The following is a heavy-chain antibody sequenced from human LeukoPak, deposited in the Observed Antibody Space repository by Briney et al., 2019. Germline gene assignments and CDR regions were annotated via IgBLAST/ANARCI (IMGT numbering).Heavy chain of an antibody. CDR3: ARVPTERYYYDSSGYYNYYYYMDV. CDR1: GYTFTSYG. D-gene: IGHD3-22*01. J-gene: IGHJ6*03. V-gene: IGHV1-18*01. CDR2: ISAYNGNT. Sequence: ASLKVSCKASGYTFTSYGISWVRQAPGQGLEWMGWISAYNGNTNYAQKLQGRVTMTTDTSTSTAYMELRSLRSDDTAVYYCARVPTERYYYDSSGYYNYYYYMDVWGKGTTVTVSS.